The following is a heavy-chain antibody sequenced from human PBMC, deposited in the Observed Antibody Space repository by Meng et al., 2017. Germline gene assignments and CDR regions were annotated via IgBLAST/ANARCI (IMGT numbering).Heavy chain of an antibody. CDR2: INHSGST. Sequence: QVALQQGGAGLLKPSETLSLTCAVYGGSFSGYYWSWIRQPPGKGLEWIGEINHSGSTNYNPSLKSRVTISVDTSKNQFSLKLSSATAADTAVYYCARRGIAARPFYYWGQGTLVTVSS. J-gene: IGHJ4*02. CDR3: ARRGIAARPFYY. CDR1: GGSFSGYY. D-gene: IGHD6-6*01. V-gene: IGHV4-34*01.